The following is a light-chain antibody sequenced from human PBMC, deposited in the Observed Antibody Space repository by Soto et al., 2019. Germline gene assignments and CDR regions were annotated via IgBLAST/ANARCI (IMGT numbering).Light chain of an antibody. V-gene: IGKV3D-20*02. CDR2: GAS. Sequence: IVLTQSPGTLSSSPEARATLACRPRQSVSSSYLAWYQQKPGQAPRLLIYGASSRATGIPDRFSGSGSGTDFTLTISSLEPEDFAVYYCQQRQYWPPITFGQGTRLEI. CDR1: QSVSSSY. J-gene: IGKJ5*01. CDR3: QQRQYWPPIT.